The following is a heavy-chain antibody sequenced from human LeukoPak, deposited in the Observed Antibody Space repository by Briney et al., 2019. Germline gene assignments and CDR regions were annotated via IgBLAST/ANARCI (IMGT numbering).Heavy chain of an antibody. V-gene: IGHV4-39*01. CDR3: ARHGATVTTIGYFQH. J-gene: IGHJ1*01. CDR2: IYYSGST. Sequence: SETLSLTCTVSGGSISSSSYYWGWIRQPPGKGLEWIGSIYYSGSTYYNPSLKSRVTISVDTSKNQFSLMLSSVTAADTAVYYCARHGATVTTIGYFQHWGQGTLVTVSS. CDR1: GGSISSSSYY. D-gene: IGHD4-11*01.